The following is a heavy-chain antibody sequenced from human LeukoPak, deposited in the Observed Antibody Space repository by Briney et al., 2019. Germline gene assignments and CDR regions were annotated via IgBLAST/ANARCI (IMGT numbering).Heavy chain of an antibody. D-gene: IGHD2-21*02. V-gene: IGHV4-31*03. Sequence: PSETLSLTCSVSGGSISSGGYYWNWSRQPPGKGLEWIGYISYSGSTDYNPSLKSRVTISVDTSKNQFSLKLSSVTAADTAVYYCAREMACGGDCYTSWFHPWGQGTLVTVSS. J-gene: IGHJ5*02. CDR2: ISYSGST. CDR1: GGSISSGGYY. CDR3: AREMACGGDCYTSWFHP.